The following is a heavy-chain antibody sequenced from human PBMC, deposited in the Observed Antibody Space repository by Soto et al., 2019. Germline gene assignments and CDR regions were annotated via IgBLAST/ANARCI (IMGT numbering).Heavy chain of an antibody. CDR3: AKDGGDCSSTSCYNAGYFDY. CDR1: GFTFSSYG. Sequence: QVQLVESGGGVVQPGRSLRLSCAASGFTFSSYGMHWVRQAPGKGLEWVAVISYDGSNKYYADSVKGRFTISRDNSKNTLYLQMNSLRAEDTAVYYCAKDGGDCSSTSCYNAGYFDYWGQGTLVTVSS. D-gene: IGHD2-2*02. V-gene: IGHV3-30*18. CDR2: ISYDGSNK. J-gene: IGHJ4*02.